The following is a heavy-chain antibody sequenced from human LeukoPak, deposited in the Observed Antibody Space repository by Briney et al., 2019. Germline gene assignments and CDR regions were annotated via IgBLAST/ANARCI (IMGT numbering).Heavy chain of an antibody. CDR3: ARGPRVYCSGGSCYEFDY. Sequence: SETLSLTCTVSGGSFSSYYWSWIRQPPGKGLEWIGYIYYSGSTNYNPSLKSRVTISVDTSKNQFSLKLSSVTAADTAAYYCARGPRVYCSGGSCYEFDYWGQGTLVTVSS. CDR1: GGSFSSYY. J-gene: IGHJ4*02. CDR2: IYYSGST. V-gene: IGHV4-59*01. D-gene: IGHD2-15*01.